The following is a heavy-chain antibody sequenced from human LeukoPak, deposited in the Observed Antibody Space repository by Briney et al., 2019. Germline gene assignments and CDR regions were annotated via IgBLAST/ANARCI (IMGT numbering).Heavy chain of an antibody. CDR2: LWYDGRVK. V-gene: IGHV3-33*01. Sequence: HPGTSLRLSCAASGFSFSRHGMHWVRQSPGKGLEWVAVLWYDGRVKYYAESVKGRFTISGDYFKNTLYLQMSSLRAEDTAIYFCARDYCGGECFVDYWGQGTLVTVSS. CDR3: ARDYCGGECFVDY. D-gene: IGHD2-8*02. J-gene: IGHJ4*02. CDR1: GFSFSRHG.